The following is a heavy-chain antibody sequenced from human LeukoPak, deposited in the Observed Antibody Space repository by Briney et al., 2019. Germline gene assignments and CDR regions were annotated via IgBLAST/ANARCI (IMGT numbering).Heavy chain of an antibody. CDR3: ARGGYFDILTGYYQTQYYYPMDV. J-gene: IGHJ6*02. CDR2: TSYDGGNK. D-gene: IGHD3-9*01. Sequence: GGSLRLSCAASGFTFSSYAIHWVRQAPGKGLEWVAVTSYDGGNKYYGDSVKGRFTISRDNSKRTLYLEVSSLRAEDTAVYYCARGGYFDILTGYYQTQYYYPMDVWGRGTTVTVSS. V-gene: IGHV3-30*04. CDR1: GFTFSSYA.